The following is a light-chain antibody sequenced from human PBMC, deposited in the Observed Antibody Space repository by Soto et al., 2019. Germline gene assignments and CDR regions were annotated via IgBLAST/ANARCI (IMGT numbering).Light chain of an antibody. CDR1: QTITGRS. V-gene: IGKV3-20*01. Sequence: VLTQSPGTLSLSPGERTTLSCRASQTITGRSLAWYQQKPGQAPRLLITSISTRATGIPDRFSGSGSGADFTLTITRLEPEDFADYYCQQFQNSPTCGQAT. J-gene: IGKJ1*01. CDR2: SIS. CDR3: QQFQNSPT.